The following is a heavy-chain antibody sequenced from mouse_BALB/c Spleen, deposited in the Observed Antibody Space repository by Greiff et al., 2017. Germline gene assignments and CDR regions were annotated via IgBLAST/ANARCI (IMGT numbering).Heavy chain of an antibody. CDR1: GFTFSSFG. V-gene: IGHV5-17*02. J-gene: IGHJ1*01. Sequence: EVMLVESGGGLVQPGGSRKLSCAASGFTFSSFGMHWVRQAPEKGLEWVAYISSGSSTIYYADTVKGRFTISRDNPKNTLFLQMTSLRSEDTAMYYCARWDWEEGYFDVWGAGTTVTVSS. CDR2: ISSGSSTI. D-gene: IGHD4-1*01. CDR3: ARWDWEEGYFDV.